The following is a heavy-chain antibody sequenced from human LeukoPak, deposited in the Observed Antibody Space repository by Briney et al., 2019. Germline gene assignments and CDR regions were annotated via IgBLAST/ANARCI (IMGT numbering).Heavy chain of an antibody. CDR1: VFTFSSYE. J-gene: IGHJ4*02. CDR2: ISSSGSTI. CDR3: GSGAQSDY. Sequence: GGSLRLSCAASVFTFSSYEMNWVRQAPGKGLEWVSYISSSGSTIYYADSVKGRFTISRDNAKNSLYLQMNSLRAEDTALYYCGSGAQSDYWGQGTLVTVSS. D-gene: IGHD1-26*01. V-gene: IGHV3-48*03.